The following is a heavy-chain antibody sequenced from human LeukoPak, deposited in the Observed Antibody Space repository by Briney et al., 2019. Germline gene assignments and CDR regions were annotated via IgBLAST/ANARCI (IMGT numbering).Heavy chain of an antibody. CDR3: ARDSIFGVVYYYYYYMDV. J-gene: IGHJ6*03. D-gene: IGHD3-3*01. CDR2: INPNSGGT. CDR1: GYTFTSCD. Sequence: ASVKVSCKASGYTFTSCDINWVRQATGQGLEWMGWINPNSGGTNYAQKFQGRVTMTRDTSISTAYMELSRLRSDDTAVYYCARDSIFGVVYYYYYYMDVWGKGTTVTVSS. V-gene: IGHV1-2*02.